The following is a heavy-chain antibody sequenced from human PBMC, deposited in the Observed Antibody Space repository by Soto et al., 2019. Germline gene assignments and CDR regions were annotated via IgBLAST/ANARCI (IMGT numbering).Heavy chain of an antibody. CDR1: GFTFNTHW. J-gene: IGHJ4*02. CDR3: GRVGTKGVYF. CDR2: ITFDGITT. D-gene: IGHD3-10*01. V-gene: IGHV3-74*02. Sequence: EVQLVESGGGLVQPGVSLRLSGTASGFTFNTHWMNWVRQTPGKGLVWVSRITFDGITTNYADYVKGRLTVSRDNAKNIEFLHVNTLRDEVPDVSNSGRVGTKGVYFWGQGNIVTVSS.